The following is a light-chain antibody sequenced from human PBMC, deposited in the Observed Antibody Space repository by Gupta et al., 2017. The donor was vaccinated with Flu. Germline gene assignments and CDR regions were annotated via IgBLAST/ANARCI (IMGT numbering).Light chain of an antibody. V-gene: IGKV1D-16*01. Sequence: SLPFASVEEAVTTCWRGGHLPRGCLAWYQQRRGQAPKVMIHGASSWASGVPERFSGSGSGTDFTLTISSLEPEDSAVYYCHQYDRFPLTFGGGTKVEMK. CDR2: GAS. CDR1: HLPRGC. J-gene: IGKJ4*01. CDR3: HQYDRFPLT.